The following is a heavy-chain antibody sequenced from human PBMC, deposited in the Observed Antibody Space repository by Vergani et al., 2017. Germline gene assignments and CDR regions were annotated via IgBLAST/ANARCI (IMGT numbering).Heavy chain of an antibody. J-gene: IGHJ4*02. CDR2: IYTSGST. V-gene: IGHV4-4*07. D-gene: IGHD2-21*02. Sequence: QVQLQESGPGLVKPSETLSLTCTVSGGSISSYYWSWIRQPAGKGLEWIGRIYTSGSTNYNPSLKSRVTMSVDTSKNQFSLKLSSVTAADTAVYYCARVALDPIYCGGDCYNTWGFDYWGQGTLVTVSS. CDR1: GGSISSYY. CDR3: ARVALDPIYCGGDCYNTWGFDY.